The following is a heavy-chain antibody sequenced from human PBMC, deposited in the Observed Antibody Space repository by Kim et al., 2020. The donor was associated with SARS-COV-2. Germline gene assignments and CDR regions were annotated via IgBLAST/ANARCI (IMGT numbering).Heavy chain of an antibody. Sequence: GGSLRLSCAASGFTFSSYGMHWVRQAPGKGLEWVAVISYDGSNKYYADSVKGRFTISRDNSKNTLYLQMNSLRAEDTAVYYCAKDEYGGYSGYDSQAHFDYWGQGTLVTVSS. V-gene: IGHV3-30*18. J-gene: IGHJ4*02. D-gene: IGHD5-12*01. CDR1: GFTFSSYG. CDR3: AKDEYGGYSGYDSQAHFDY. CDR2: ISYDGSNK.